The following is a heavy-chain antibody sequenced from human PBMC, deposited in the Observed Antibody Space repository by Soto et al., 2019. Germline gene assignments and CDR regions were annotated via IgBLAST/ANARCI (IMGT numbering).Heavy chain of an antibody. J-gene: IGHJ4*02. Sequence: SETLSLTCSVAGFAISRGYYWSWVRQPPGKGLEWIGSIYPSVSSYHNPSLETRVRLSIDTSKNQFTLNLTSVPAADTALYYCAREKVGTTFFDNWGQGIQVTVSS. CDR3: AREKVGTTFFDN. CDR1: GFAISRGYY. V-gene: IGHV4-38-2*02. CDR2: IYPSVSS. D-gene: IGHD1-1*01.